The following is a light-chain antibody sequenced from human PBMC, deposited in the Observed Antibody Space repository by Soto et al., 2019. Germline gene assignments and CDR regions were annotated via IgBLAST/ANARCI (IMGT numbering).Light chain of an antibody. CDR2: DAS. Sequence: AIRMTQSPSSLSASIGDRVTITCRASHGINNYVAWYQQRPGKAPKFLIYDASTLQSGVPSRFSGSGSGPDFTLTIRNLQSEDFATYYCQQYYSYPLTFGGGTKVEIK. J-gene: IGKJ4*01. V-gene: IGKV1-8*01. CDR1: HGINNY. CDR3: QQYYSYPLT.